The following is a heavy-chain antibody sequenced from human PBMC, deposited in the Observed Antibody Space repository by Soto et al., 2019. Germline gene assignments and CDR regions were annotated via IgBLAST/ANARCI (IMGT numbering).Heavy chain of an antibody. CDR2: IYPGDSDT. CDR3: ARPGYCSSTSCQLDY. D-gene: IGHD2-2*01. V-gene: IGHV5-51*01. Sequence: LGESLKISCTGSGYSFTSYWIGWVRQMPGKGLEWMGIIYPGDSDTRYSPSFQGQVTISADKSISTAYLQWSSLKASDTAMYYCARPGYCSSTSCQLDYWGQGTLVTVSS. CDR1: GYSFTSYW. J-gene: IGHJ4*02.